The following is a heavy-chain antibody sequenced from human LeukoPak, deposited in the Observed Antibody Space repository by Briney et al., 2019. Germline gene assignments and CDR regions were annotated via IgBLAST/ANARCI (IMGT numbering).Heavy chain of an antibody. CDR3: ASGYSGSGSYRDY. CDR1: GYSFTGYY. Sequence: GASVKVSCKASGYSFTGYYLDWVRQAPGQGLEWMGWINPNSGGTSYAQKFQGRVTMIRDTSVSTAYMELSRLRSDDTAVYYCASGYSGSGSYRDYWGQGTLVTVSS. D-gene: IGHD3-10*01. CDR2: INPNSGGT. J-gene: IGHJ4*02. V-gene: IGHV1-2*02.